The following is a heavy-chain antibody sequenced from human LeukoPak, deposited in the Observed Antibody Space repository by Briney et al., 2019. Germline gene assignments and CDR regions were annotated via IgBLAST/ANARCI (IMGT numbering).Heavy chain of an antibody. CDR3: ARDSSGYYHPDTFDI. J-gene: IGHJ3*02. V-gene: IGHV4-61*02. CDR1: GGSISSGSYQ. D-gene: IGHD3-22*01. Sequence: PSQTLSHTCTVSGGSISSGSYQWSWIRQPAGKGLEWIGRIYISGSTSYNPSLKSRVTISVDTSKNQFSLKLSSVTAADTAVYYCARDSSGYYHPDTFDIWGQGTMVTVSS. CDR2: IYISGST.